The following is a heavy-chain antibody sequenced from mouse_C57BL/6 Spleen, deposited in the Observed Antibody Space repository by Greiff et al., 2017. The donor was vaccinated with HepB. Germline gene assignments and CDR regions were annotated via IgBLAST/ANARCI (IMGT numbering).Heavy chain of an antibody. D-gene: IGHD1-1*01. V-gene: IGHV1-80*01. CDR1: GYAFSSYW. CDR3: ARRGTTVVDWYFDV. J-gene: IGHJ1*03. Sequence: QQSGAELVKPGASVKISCKASGYAFSSYWMNWVKQRPGKGLEWIGQIYPGDGDTNYNGKFKGKATLTADKSSSTAYMQLSSLTSEDSAVYFCARRGTTVVDWYFDVWGTGTTVTVSS. CDR2: IYPGDGDT.